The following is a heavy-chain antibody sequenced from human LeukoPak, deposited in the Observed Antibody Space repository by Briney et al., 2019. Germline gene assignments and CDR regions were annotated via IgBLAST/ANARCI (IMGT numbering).Heavy chain of an antibody. J-gene: IGHJ5*02. Sequence: PSETLSLTCTVSGGSISSYYWSWIRQPPGKGLEWIGYIYYSGSTNYNPSLKSRVTISVDTSKNQFSLKLSSVTAADTAVYYCAGVKPGGSSTSFDPWGQGTLVTVSS. CDR2: IYYSGST. D-gene: IGHD2-15*01. CDR3: AGVKPGGSSTSFDP. CDR1: GGSISSYY. V-gene: IGHV4-59*08.